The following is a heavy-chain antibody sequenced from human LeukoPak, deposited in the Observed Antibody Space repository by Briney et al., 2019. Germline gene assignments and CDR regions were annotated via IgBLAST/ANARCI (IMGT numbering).Heavy chain of an antibody. CDR1: GYTFTSYY. CDR2: INPSGGST. V-gene: IGHV1-46*01. D-gene: IGHD5-24*01. CDR3: AREMATTDYYYGMDV. Sequence: ASVKVSCKASGYTFTSYYMHWVRQAPGQGLEWMGIINPSGGSTSYAQKFQGRVTMTRDTSTSTVYMELSSLRSEDTAVYYCAREMATTDYYYGMDVWGQGTTVTVSS. J-gene: IGHJ6*02.